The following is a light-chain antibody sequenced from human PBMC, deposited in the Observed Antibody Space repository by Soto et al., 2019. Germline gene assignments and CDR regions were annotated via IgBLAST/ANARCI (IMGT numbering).Light chain of an antibody. CDR2: GAS. CDR1: QSVSSN. Sequence: EVVLTQSPGTLSLSRGERATLSCRASQSVSSNLAWYQQKPGQAPRLLIYGASTRATGIPARFSGSGSGTEFTLTINSLQSEDFAVYYCQQYNNWWTFGQGTKVDIK. CDR3: QQYNNWWT. J-gene: IGKJ1*01. V-gene: IGKV3-15*01.